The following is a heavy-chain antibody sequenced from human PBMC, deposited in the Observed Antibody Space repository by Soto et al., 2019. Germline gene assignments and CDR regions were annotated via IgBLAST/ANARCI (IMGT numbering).Heavy chain of an antibody. V-gene: IGHV3-7*01. J-gene: IGHJ5*02. CDR1: GFPFSRYW. D-gene: IGHD6-6*01. CDR2: IKQDGSEK. CDR3: GRDLPSISGRPGGWFDP. Sequence: GGSLRLSCAAFGFPFSRYWMSWVRQAPGKGLEWVANIKQDGSEKSYVDSVKGRFSIPRDNAKNSLYLQMNSLRAEDTAVYFCGRDLPSISGRPGGWFDPWGQGTLVTVSS.